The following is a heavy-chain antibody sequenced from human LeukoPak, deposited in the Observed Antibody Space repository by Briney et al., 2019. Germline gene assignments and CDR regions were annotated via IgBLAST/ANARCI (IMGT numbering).Heavy chain of an antibody. CDR3: ARDLDYYDSSAPGGY. Sequence: GGSLRLSCAASGFTFSSYGMHWVRQAPGKGLEWVSYISSSSSTIYYADSVKGRFTISRDNAKNSLYLQMNSLRAEDTAVYYCARDLDYYDSSAPGGYWGQGTLVTVSS. CDR2: ISSSSSTI. CDR1: GFTFSSYG. V-gene: IGHV3-48*04. J-gene: IGHJ4*02. D-gene: IGHD3-22*01.